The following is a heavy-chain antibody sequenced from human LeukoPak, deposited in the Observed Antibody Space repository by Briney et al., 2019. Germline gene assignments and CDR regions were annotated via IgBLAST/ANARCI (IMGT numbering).Heavy chain of an antibody. J-gene: IGHJ1*01. CDR3: ARTPDFWSGYYGSEYFQH. CDR1: GGSFSGYY. V-gene: IGHV4-34*01. Sequence: SETLSLTCAVYGGSFSGYYWSWIRQPPGKGLEWIGEINHSGNTNYNPSLKSRVTISVDTSNNQFSLKLSSVTAADTAVYYCARTPDFWSGYYGSEYFQHWGQGTLVTVSS. D-gene: IGHD3-3*01. CDR2: INHSGNT.